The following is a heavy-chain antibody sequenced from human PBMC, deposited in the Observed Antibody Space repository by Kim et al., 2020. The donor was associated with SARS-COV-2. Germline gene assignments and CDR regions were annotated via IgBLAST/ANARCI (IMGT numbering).Heavy chain of an antibody. Sequence: ASVKVSCKASGYTFTSYGISWVRQAPGQGLEWMGWISAYNGNTNYAQKLQGRVTMTTDTSTSTAYMELRSLRSDDTAVYYCARDIVVVPAAMRAYYGMDVWGQGTTVTVSS. CDR1: GYTFTSYG. CDR2: ISAYNGNT. V-gene: IGHV1-18*01. D-gene: IGHD2-2*01. J-gene: IGHJ6*02. CDR3: ARDIVVVPAAMRAYYGMDV.